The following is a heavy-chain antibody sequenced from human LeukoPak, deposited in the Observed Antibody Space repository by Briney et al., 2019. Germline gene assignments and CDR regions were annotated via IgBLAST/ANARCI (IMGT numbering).Heavy chain of an antibody. CDR3: ARDRAVAGLFDP. D-gene: IGHD6-19*01. CDR2: IKEDGSEK. J-gene: IGHJ5*02. Sequence: GGSLRLSCAASGFTFSSYWMSWVRQAPGKGLEWVANIKEDGSEKDYVDSVKGRFIISRDNVKNSLYLQMNSLRPEDTAMYYCARDRAVAGLFDPWGQGTLVTVSS. CDR1: GFTFSSYW. V-gene: IGHV3-7*01.